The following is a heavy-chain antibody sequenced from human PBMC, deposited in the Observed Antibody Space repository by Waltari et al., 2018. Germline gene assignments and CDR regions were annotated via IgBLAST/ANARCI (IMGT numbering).Heavy chain of an antibody. CDR3: TKGAWLDY. CDR2: MSDAGENT. CDR1: GSTFSTFD. Sequence: EVQVWESGGGFVQPAGSLSISCAAAGSTFSTFDMSWVRQAPGKGLEWVSVSVMSDAGENTHYAESVKGRFTVSRDNSKNTLYLQMNRLRAEDTAVYYCTKGAWLDYWGQGTLVTVSS. V-gene: IGHV3-23*01. J-gene: IGHJ4*02.